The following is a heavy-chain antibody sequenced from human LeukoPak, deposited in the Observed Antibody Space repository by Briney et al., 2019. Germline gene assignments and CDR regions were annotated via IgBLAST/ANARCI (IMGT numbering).Heavy chain of an antibody. V-gene: IGHV3-23*01. CDR2: ISGGDVST. CDR3: AKTRPLDSSSWSHGDY. CDR1: GFTFNTYA. Sequence: GGSLRLSCAASGFTFNTYAMSWVRQAPGKGLEWVSSISGGDVSTSYADPVKGRFTISRDNSKNTLYLEMDSLRAEDTAVYYCAKTRPLDSSSWSHGDYWGQGTLVTVSS. J-gene: IGHJ4*02. D-gene: IGHD6-13*01.